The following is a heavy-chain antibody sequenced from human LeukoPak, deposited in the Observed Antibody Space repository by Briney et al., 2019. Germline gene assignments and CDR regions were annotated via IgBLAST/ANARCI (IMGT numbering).Heavy chain of an antibody. D-gene: IGHD1-26*01. CDR2: ISGSGVTT. V-gene: IGHV3-23*01. J-gene: IGHJ1*01. CDR3: AKRVVVGATSPYSDFQD. Sequence: PGGSLRLSCVASGFTFSSYAMGWVRQAPGKGVEWVSAISGSGVTTHYAGSVKGRFSISRDNSKNTLYLQMDSLRAEDTALYYCAKRVVVGATSPYSDFQDWGQGTLVTVSS. CDR1: GFTFSSYA.